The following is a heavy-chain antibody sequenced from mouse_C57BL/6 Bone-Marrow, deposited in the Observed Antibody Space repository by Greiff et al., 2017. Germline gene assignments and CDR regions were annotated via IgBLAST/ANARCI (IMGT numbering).Heavy chain of an antibody. CDR2: INPSTGGT. Sequence: VQLKESGPELVKPGASVKISCKASGYSFTGYYMNWVKQSPEKSLEWIGEINPSTGGTTYNQKFKAKATLTVDKSSSTAYMQLKSLTSEDSAVYYCARDDGYQFAYWGQGTLVTVSA. D-gene: IGHD2-3*01. J-gene: IGHJ3*01. V-gene: IGHV1-42*01. CDR3: ARDDGYQFAY. CDR1: GYSFTGYY.